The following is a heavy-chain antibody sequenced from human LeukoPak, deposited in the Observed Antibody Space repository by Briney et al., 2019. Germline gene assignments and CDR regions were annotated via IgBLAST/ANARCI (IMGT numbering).Heavy chain of an antibody. CDR3: ARAAGGTMIVVVPDY. CDR2: INPNSGGT. D-gene: IGHD3-22*01. V-gene: IGHV1-2*04. CDR1: GYTFTGYY. Sequence: ASVKVSCKASGYTFTGYYMHWVRQAPGQGLEWMGWINPNSGGTNYAQKFQGWVTMTRDTSISTAYMELSRLRSDDTAVYYCARAAGGTMIVVVPDYWGQGTLVTVSS. J-gene: IGHJ4*02.